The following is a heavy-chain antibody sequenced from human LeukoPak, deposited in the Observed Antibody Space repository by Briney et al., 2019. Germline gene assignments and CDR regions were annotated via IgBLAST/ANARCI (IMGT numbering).Heavy chain of an antibody. CDR3: VKVTAAGFVDH. CDR1: GFTFDDYA. J-gene: IGHJ4*02. Sequence: PGGSLRLSCAASGFTFDDYAMHWVRQAPGKGLEWVSGIGWNSGGIVYADSVKGRFTISRDNAKNSLYLQMNGLGAEDTALYYCVKVTAAGFVDHWGQGTLVTVSS. V-gene: IGHV3-9*01. CDR2: IGWNSGGI. D-gene: IGHD6-13*01.